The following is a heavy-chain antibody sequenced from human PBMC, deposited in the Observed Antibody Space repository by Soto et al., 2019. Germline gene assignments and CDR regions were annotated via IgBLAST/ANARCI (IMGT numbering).Heavy chain of an antibody. J-gene: IGHJ6*02. CDR2: IKQDGSEK. D-gene: IGHD3-16*02. Sequence: EVQLVESGGGLVQPGGSLRLSCSASGFTFSSYWMSWVRQAPGKGLEWVANIKQDGSEKYYVDSVKGRFTISRDNAKNSLYLQMNSLRAEDTAVYYCARVIGGGWLYYYYNGMDVCGQGTTVTVSS. CDR1: GFTFSSYW. CDR3: ARVIGGGWLYYYYNGMDV. V-gene: IGHV3-7*01.